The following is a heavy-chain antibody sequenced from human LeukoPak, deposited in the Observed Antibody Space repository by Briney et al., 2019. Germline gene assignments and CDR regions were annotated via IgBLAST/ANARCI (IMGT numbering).Heavy chain of an antibody. D-gene: IGHD5-24*01. CDR1: GFTVSFNYINY. CDR3: ARGQGFTIGQD. V-gene: IGHV3-33*08. Sequence: PGGSLRLSCAASGFTVSFNYINYMSWVRQAPGKGLEWVAVIWYNGSNQYYGDSVKGRFTISRDNSKNTVYLQMNSLRAEDTAVYYCARGQGFTIGQDWGQGTLVTVSS. CDR2: IWYNGSNQ. J-gene: IGHJ4*02.